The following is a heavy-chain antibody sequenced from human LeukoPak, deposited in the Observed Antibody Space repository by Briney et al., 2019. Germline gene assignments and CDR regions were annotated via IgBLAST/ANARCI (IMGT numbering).Heavy chain of an antibody. J-gene: IGHJ6*02. CDR2: INSDGSST. CDR1: GFTFSSYW. D-gene: IGHD6-13*01. Sequence: PGGSLRLSCAASGFTFSSYWMHWVRQAPGKGLVWVSRINSDGSSTSYADSVKGRFTISRDNAKNTLYLQMNSLRAEATAVYYCARVGTGPPHSSHYGMDVWGQGTTVTVSS. V-gene: IGHV3-74*01. CDR3: ARVGTGPPHSSHYGMDV.